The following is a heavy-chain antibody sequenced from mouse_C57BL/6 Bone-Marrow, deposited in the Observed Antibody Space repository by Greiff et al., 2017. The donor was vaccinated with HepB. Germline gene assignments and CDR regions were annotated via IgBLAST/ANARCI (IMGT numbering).Heavy chain of an antibody. CDR2: INPSNGGT. CDR3: ARERVGNWGFAY. D-gene: IGHD2-1*01. Sequence: QVQLQQPGTELVKPGASVKLSCKASGYTFTSYWMHWVKQRPGQGLEWIGNINPSNGGTNYNEKFKSKATLTVDKSSSPAYMQLSSLTSEDSAVDDCARERVGNWGFAYWGQGTLVTVSA. J-gene: IGHJ3*01. V-gene: IGHV1-53*01. CDR1: GYTFTSYW.